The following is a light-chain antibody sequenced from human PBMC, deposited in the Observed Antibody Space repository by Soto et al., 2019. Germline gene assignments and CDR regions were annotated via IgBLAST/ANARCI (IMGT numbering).Light chain of an antibody. CDR2: GAS. CDR1: QSVSSSY. CDR3: QQYDSSPKLT. Sequence: EIVLTQSPGTLSLSPGERATLSCRASQSVSSSYLAWYQQKPGQAPRLLIYGASTRATDIPDRFSGSGSGTDFTLTISRLEPEDFAVYYCQQYDSSPKLTFGGGTKVEIK. V-gene: IGKV3-20*01. J-gene: IGKJ4*01.